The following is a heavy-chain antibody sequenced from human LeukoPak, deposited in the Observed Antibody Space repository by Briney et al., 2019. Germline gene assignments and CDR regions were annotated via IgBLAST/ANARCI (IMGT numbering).Heavy chain of an antibody. V-gene: IGHV1-69*05. CDR1: GGTFSSYA. Sequence: SVKVSCKASGGTFSSYAISWVRQAPGQGLEWMGGIIPIFGTANYAQKFQGRVTITTDESTSTAYMELSSLRSEDTAVYHCARGRMRYSGYAYNFDYWGQGTLVTVSS. D-gene: IGHD5-12*01. CDR3: ARGRMRYSGYAYNFDY. CDR2: IIPIFGTA. J-gene: IGHJ4*02.